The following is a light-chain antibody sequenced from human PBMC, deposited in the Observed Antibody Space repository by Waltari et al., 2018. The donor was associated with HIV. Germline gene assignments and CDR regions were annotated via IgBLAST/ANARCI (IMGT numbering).Light chain of an antibody. J-gene: IGKJ2*01. CDR2: KAS. V-gene: IGKV1-5*03. Sequence: DIQMTQSTSSLSASVEDRVTITCRASQSISSWLAWYQQKPGKAPKLLIYKASSLESGVPSRFSGSGSGTEFTLTISSLQPDDFATYYCQQYNSYSRTFGQGTKLEIK. CDR1: QSISSW. CDR3: QQYNSYSRT.